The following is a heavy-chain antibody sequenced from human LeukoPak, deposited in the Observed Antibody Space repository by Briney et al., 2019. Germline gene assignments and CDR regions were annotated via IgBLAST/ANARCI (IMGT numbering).Heavy chain of an antibody. CDR2: INSDGSST. V-gene: IGHV3-74*01. CDR1: GFTFSNYA. D-gene: IGHD6-13*01. Sequence: GGSLRLSCAAPGFTFSNYAMTWVRQAPGKGLVWVSRINSDGSSTSYADSVKGRFTISRDNAKNTLYLQMNSLRAEDTAVYYCSAAGNYEYFQHWGQGTLVTVSS. J-gene: IGHJ1*01. CDR3: SAAGNYEYFQH.